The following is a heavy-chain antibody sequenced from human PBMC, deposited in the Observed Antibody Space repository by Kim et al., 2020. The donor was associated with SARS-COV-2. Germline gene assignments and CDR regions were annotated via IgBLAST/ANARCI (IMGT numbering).Heavy chain of an antibody. J-gene: IGHJ4*02. D-gene: IGHD3-22*01. CDR2: IKQDGSEK. V-gene: IGHV3-7*01. CDR1: GFTFSSYW. CDR3: ARYGGYYYDSSGYLY. Sequence: GGSLRLSCAASGFTFSSYWMSWVRQAPGKGLEWVANIKQDGSEKYYVDSVKGRFTISRDNAKNSLYLQMNSLRAEDTAVYYCARYGGYYYDSSGYLYWGQGTLVTVSS.